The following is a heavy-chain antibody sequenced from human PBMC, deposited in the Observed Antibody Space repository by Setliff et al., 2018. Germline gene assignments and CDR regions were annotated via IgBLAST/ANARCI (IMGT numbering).Heavy chain of an antibody. CDR1: GGSISSGDCY. D-gene: IGHD1-26*01. CDR3: AREVGTSTSSDAFDV. V-gene: IGHV4-30-4*08. CDR2: IYSSGST. Sequence: SETLSLTCTVSGGSISSGDCYWSWIRQPPGKGLEWIGYIYSSGSTYYNPSLKSRVSISVDTSKNQFSLKLSSVTAADTAVYYCAREVGTSTSSDAFDVWGQGMMVTVSS. J-gene: IGHJ3*01.